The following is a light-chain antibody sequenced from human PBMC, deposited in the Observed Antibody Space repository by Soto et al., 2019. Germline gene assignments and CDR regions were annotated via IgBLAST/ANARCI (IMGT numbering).Light chain of an antibody. V-gene: IGKV1-9*01. CDR2: AAS. J-gene: IGKJ4*01. CDR1: GAIRSY. Sequence: IRLTQSQSFFSHSVGEEIPIIARAGGAIRSYLAWYQQKPGEAPNLLIYAASTLQSGVPSRFSGSGSGAEFTLTISSLQPDDSATYYCQQLNRFPLTFGGGTKVEIK. CDR3: QQLNRFPLT.